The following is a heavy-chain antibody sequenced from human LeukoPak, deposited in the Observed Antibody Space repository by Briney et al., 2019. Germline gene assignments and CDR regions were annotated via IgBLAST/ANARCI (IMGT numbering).Heavy chain of an antibody. Sequence: RPGGSLRLSCAGSGFIFNNYAMHWVRQPPGKGVEWVSGISWNSGSIDYADSVKGRFTISRDNAKNSLYLQMNSLRVEDTAFYYCAKDNRRHYTSGPNPDSLHWGQGALVTVSS. D-gene: IGHD6-19*01. CDR2: ISWNSGSI. CDR3: AKDNRRHYTSGPNPDSLH. V-gene: IGHV3-9*01. J-gene: IGHJ4*02. CDR1: GFIFNNYA.